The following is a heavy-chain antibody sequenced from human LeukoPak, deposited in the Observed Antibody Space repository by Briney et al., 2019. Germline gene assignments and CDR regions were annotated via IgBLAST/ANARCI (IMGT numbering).Heavy chain of an antibody. D-gene: IGHD7-27*01. J-gene: IGHJ4*02. CDR1: GYTFTSYD. CDR3: AKNIALTGEFDS. Sequence: ASVKVSCKASGYTFTSYDVNWFRQATGQGLEWMGWMNPNSGNTGYAQKFQGRVSLTRDTSISTAYMELSSLRSEDTAVYYCAKNIALTGEFDSWGQGTLVTVSS. V-gene: IGHV1-8*01. CDR2: MNPNSGNT.